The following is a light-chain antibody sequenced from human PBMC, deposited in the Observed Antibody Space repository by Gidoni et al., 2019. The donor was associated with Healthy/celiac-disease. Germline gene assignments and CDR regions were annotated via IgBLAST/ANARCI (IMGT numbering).Light chain of an antibody. CDR1: QSVSRD. CDR2: DAS. J-gene: IGKJ2*01. Sequence: EIVMTHSPATLSVSPGESATLSCRASQSVSRDLAWYQQKPGQAPRLLLYDASTRATGIPSRFSGSGSGTEFTLTISSLQSEDFALYYCQQYKNWPYTFGQGTKLEIK. CDR3: QQYKNWPYT. V-gene: IGKV3-15*01.